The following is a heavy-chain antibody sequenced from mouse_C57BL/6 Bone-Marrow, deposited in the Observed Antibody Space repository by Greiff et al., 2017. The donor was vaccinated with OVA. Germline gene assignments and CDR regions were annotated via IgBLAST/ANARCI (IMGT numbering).Heavy chain of an antibody. V-gene: IGHV1-62-2*01. CDR2: FYPGSGSI. Sequence: QVHVKQSGAELVKPGASVKLSCKASGYTFTEYTIHWVKQRSGQGLEWIGWFYPGSGSIKYNEKFKDKATLTADKSSSTVYMELSRLTSEDSAVYFCARHEDAGYYGHWYFDVWGTGTTVTVSS. CDR1: GYTFTEYT. D-gene: IGHD1-1*01. CDR3: ARHEDAGYYGHWYFDV. J-gene: IGHJ1*03.